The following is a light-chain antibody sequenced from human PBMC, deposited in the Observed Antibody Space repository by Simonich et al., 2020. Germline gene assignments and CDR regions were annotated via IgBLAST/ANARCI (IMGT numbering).Light chain of an antibody. CDR3: GTWDSSLSAVV. J-gene: IGLJ2*01. V-gene: IGLV1-51*01. CDR2: CNN. Sequence: QSVLTQPPSVSAAPGQKVTISCSGSSSNIGNNYVSWYQQLPGTAPKLLIYCNNKRPSGIPDRFSGSKSGTSATLGITGLQTGDEADYYCGTWDSSLSAVVFGGGTKLTVL. CDR1: SSNIGNNY.